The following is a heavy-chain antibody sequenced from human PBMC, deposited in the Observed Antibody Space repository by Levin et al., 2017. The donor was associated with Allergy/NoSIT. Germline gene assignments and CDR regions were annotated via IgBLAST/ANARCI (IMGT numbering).Heavy chain of an antibody. CDR2: ISGVGAST. D-gene: IGHD2-2*01. V-gene: IGHV3-23*01. Sequence: GESLKISCTASGFTFSSYAMSWVRQAPGKGLEWVSTISGVGASTYYADSVKGRFTISRDNSKSTLYLQMNSLRAEDTAIYYCARDRGTSGQNWFDPWGQGTLVTVSS. CDR1: GFTFSSYA. CDR3: ARDRGTSGQNWFDP. J-gene: IGHJ5*02.